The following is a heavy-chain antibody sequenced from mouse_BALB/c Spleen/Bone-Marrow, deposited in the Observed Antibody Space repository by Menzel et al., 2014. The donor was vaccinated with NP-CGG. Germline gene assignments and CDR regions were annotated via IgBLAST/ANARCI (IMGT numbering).Heavy chain of an antibody. D-gene: IGHD2-3*01. Sequence: QVQLKESGAELVRPGTSVKVSCKASGYAFTDYLMEWLKQRPGQGLEWIGVINPGSGSTNYNEKFKDKATLTADKSSSTACMQPSSLTSDDSAVYFCARYDGYFDYWGQGTTLTVSS. V-gene: IGHV1-54*01. CDR3: ARYDGYFDY. J-gene: IGHJ2*01. CDR2: INPGSGST. CDR1: GYAFTDYL.